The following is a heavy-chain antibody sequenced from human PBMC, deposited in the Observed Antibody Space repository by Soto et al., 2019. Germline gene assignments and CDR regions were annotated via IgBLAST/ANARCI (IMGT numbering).Heavy chain of an antibody. V-gene: IGHV1-58*01. CDR1: GFTFTSSA. CDR3: AAATWIQLWPELDY. J-gene: IGHJ4*02. Sequence: ASVKVSCKASGFTFTSSAVQWVRQARGQRLEWIGWIVVGSGNTNYAQKFQERVTITRDMSTSTAYMELSSLRSADTAVYYCAAATWIQLWPELDYWGQGTLVTVSS. D-gene: IGHD5-18*01. CDR2: IVVGSGNT.